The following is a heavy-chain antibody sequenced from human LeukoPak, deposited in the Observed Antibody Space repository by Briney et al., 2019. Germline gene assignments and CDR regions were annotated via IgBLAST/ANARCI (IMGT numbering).Heavy chain of an antibody. V-gene: IGHV1-46*01. D-gene: IGHD3-22*01. J-gene: IGHJ6*03. CDR3: ARNGVVVIEGYYYYYMDV. CDR1: GYTFTSYY. CDR2: INPSGGRA. Sequence: ASVKVSCKASGYTFTSYYMHWVRQDPGQGLEWMGIINPSGGRASYAQKFQGRVTMTRDMSTSTVYMELSSLRSEDTAVYYCARNGVVVIEGYYYYYMDVWGKGTTVTVSS.